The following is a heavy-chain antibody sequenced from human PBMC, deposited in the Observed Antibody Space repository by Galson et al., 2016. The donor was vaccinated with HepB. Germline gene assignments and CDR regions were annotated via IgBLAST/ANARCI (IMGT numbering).Heavy chain of an antibody. CDR3: ARDMRYSGGWND. V-gene: IGHV3-21*01. CDR1: GFTFSDYS. D-gene: IGHD6-19*01. CDR2: VTGSGSPI. Sequence: SLRLSCAASGFTFSDYSLNWVRQAPGKGLEWVSSVTGSGSPIYYADSLEGRFIVSRDNAKNSLHLQMNSLRPDDTAVYYCARDMRYSGGWNDWGQGTLVTVSS. J-gene: IGHJ4*02.